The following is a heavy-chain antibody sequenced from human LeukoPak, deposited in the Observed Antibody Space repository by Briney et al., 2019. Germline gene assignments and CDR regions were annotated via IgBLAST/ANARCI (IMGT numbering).Heavy chain of an antibody. CDR1: GYTFTGYY. D-gene: IGHD6-6*01. V-gene: IGHV1-8*03. Sequence: ASVKVSCKASGYTFTGYYMHWVRQAPGQGLEWMGWMNPNSGNTGYAQKFQGRVTITRNTSISTAYMELSSLRSEDTAVYYCATAPLAIYSSSPGDAFDIWGQGTMVTVSS. J-gene: IGHJ3*02. CDR3: ATAPLAIYSSSPGDAFDI. CDR2: MNPNSGNT.